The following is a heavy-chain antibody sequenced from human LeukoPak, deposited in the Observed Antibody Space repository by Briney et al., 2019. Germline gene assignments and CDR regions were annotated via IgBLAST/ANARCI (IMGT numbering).Heavy chain of an antibody. CDR1: GFTFSSYS. D-gene: IGHD6-13*01. J-gene: IGHJ5*02. CDR2: ISSSSSYI. CDR3: ARGSESSSWLMRWFDP. V-gene: IGHV3-21*01. Sequence: GGSLRLSCAASGFTFSSYSMNWVRQAPGKGLEWVSSISSSSSYIYYADSVKGRFTISRDNANKSLYLQMNSLRAEETAVYYCARGSESSSWLMRWFDPWGQGTLVTVSS.